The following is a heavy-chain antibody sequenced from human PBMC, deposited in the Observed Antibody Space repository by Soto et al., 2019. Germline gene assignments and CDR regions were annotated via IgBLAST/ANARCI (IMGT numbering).Heavy chain of an antibody. CDR2: IYPGDSDT. CDR3: ARAADPSHRPLEAPAYYYGMDV. CDR1: GYSFTSYW. J-gene: IGHJ6*02. V-gene: IGHV5-51*01. D-gene: IGHD2-15*01. Sequence: GESLKISCKGSGYSFTSYWIGWVRQMPGKGLEWMGIIYPGDSDTRYSPSFQGQVTISADKSISTAYLQWSSLKASDTAMYYCARAADPSHRPLEAPAYYYGMDVWGQGTTATVSS.